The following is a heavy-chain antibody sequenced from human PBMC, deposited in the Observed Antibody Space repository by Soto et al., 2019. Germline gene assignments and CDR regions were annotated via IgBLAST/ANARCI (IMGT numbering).Heavy chain of an antibody. CDR2: IDTSGSST. CDR1: GFIFTNFW. V-gene: IGHV3-74*01. D-gene: IGHD6-13*01. Sequence: PEESLRLSCEASGFIFTNFWMHWVRQVPGKGLVWVSRIDTSGSSTSYADSVKGRFTISRDNAKNTVSLQMNSLRAEDTGVYYCAKDSWYFDLWSQGSLVTVPS. J-gene: IGHJ4*02. CDR3: AKDSWYFDL.